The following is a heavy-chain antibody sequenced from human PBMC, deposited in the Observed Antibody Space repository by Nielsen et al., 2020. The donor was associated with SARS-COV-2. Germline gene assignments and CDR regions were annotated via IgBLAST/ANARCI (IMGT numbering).Heavy chain of an antibody. V-gene: IGHV1-3*01. CDR3: ARAGCSSTSCYPPLLLDY. CDR1: GYSFTSYW. CDR2: INAGNGNT. Sequence: GESLKISCKGSGYSFTSYWISWVRQAPGQRLEWMGWINAGNGNTKYSQKFQGRVTITRDTSASTAYMELSSLRSEDTAVYYCARAGCSSTSCYPPLLLDYWGQGTLVTVSS. J-gene: IGHJ4*02. D-gene: IGHD2-2*01.